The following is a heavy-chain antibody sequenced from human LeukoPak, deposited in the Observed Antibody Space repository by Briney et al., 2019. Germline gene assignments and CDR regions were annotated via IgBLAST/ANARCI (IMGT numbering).Heavy chain of an antibody. J-gene: IGHJ4*02. D-gene: IGHD3-16*01. Sequence: SETLSLTCSVSYDSITPYYWSWIRQPAGKGLEWIGRIYSSGDTNYNPSLKSRVTISVDTSKNQFSLKLSSVTAADTALYYCARNAGDIWGQGTLVTVSS. CDR1: YDSITPYY. CDR3: ARNAGDI. CDR2: IYSSGDT. V-gene: IGHV4-4*07.